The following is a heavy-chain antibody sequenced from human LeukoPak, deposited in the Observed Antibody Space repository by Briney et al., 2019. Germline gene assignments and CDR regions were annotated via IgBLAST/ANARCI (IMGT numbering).Heavy chain of an antibody. D-gene: IGHD1-26*01. CDR2: IYYSGST. V-gene: IGHV4-59*11. J-gene: IGHJ4*02. CDR3: ARSSGSYYLVFDY. Sequence: SETLSLTCTVSGGSISSHYWSWIRQPPGKGLEWIGYIYYSGSTNYNPSLKSRVTISVDTSKNQFSLKLSSVTAADTAVYYCARSSGSYYLVFDYWGQGTLVTASS. CDR1: GGSISSHY.